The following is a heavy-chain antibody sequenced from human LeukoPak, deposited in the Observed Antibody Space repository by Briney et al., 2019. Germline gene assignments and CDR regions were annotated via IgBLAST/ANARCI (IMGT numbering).Heavy chain of an antibody. Sequence: PSETLSLTCTVSGGSISSYYWSWIRQPAGKGLEWIGRIYTSGSTNYNPSLKSRVTMSVDTSKNQFSLKLSSVTAADTAVCYCASGGYSYGYDEFDYWGQGTLVTVSS. V-gene: IGHV4-4*07. CDR1: GGSISSYY. J-gene: IGHJ4*02. CDR2: IYTSGST. D-gene: IGHD5-18*01. CDR3: ASGGYSYGYDEFDY.